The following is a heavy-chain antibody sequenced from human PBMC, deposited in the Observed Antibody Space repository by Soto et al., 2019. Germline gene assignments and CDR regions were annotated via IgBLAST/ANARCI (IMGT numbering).Heavy chain of an antibody. CDR2: IYYSGST. Sequence: SETLSLTCAVSGGSIFSTSWWSWVRQSPGKGLEWIGYIYYSGSTYYNPSLKSRVTISVDTSKNQFSLKLSSVTAADTAVYYCARGYSYYDFWSGSPDGGWFDPWGQGTLVTVSS. CDR3: ARGYSYYDFWSGSPDGGWFDP. J-gene: IGHJ5*02. V-gene: IGHV4-4*02. D-gene: IGHD3-3*01. CDR1: GGSIFSTSW.